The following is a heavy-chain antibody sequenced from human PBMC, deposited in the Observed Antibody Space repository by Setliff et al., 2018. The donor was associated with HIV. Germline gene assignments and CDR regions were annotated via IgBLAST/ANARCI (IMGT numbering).Heavy chain of an antibody. D-gene: IGHD2-2*01. CDR2: IYYSGST. CDR1: GGSISSDYYF. V-gene: IGHV4-39*01. CDR3: ARTKDCSSSSCPGTHHYYYMDV. J-gene: IGHJ6*03. Sequence: LSLTCTVSGGSISSDYYFWGWIRQPPGKGLEWIGTIYYSGSTYFNPPLKSRLTISVDTSKNQFSLKLSSVTAADTAVYYCARTKDCSSSSCPGTHHYYYMDVWGKGTTVTVS.